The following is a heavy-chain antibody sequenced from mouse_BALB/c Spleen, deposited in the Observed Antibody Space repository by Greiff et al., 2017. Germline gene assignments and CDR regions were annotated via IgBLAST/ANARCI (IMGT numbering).Heavy chain of an antibody. J-gene: IGHJ4*01. D-gene: IGHD2-4*01. CDR2: IWAGGST. V-gene: IGHV2-9*02. CDR1: GFSLTSYG. CDR3: AREFMITTRVCYAMDY. Sequence: VNVVESGPGLVAPSQSLSITCTVSGFSLTSYGVHWVRQPPGKGLEWLGVIWAGGSTNYNSALMSRLSISKDNSKSQVFLKMNSLQTDDTAMYYCAREFMITTRVCYAMDYWGQGTSVTVSS.